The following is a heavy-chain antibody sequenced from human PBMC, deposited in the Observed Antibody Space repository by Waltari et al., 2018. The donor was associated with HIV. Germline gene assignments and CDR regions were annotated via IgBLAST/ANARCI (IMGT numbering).Heavy chain of an antibody. Sequence: QVQVVQSGAEVKKPGASVKVSCKIFTGNYIHWVRQAPGQGLVWMGVINPNGDGRSYAQKFQGRLTLTRDTSTSTLYLELSSLRSDDTAVYYCARDRSYTSSQYSYWYFDLWGRGTLVTVSS. D-gene: IGHD3-16*01. CDR1: IFTGNY. CDR3: ARDRSYTSSQYSYWYFDL. CDR2: INPNGDGR. J-gene: IGHJ2*01. V-gene: IGHV1-46*01.